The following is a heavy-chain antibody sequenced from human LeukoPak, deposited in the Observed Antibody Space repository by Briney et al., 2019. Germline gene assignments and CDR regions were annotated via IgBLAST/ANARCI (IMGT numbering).Heavy chain of an antibody. J-gene: IGHJ4*02. Sequence: GGSLRLSCAASGFTFSDYYMSWVRQAPGKGLEWVSYISSSGSAIYYADSVKGRFTISRDNAKNSLYLQMNSLRVEDTAVYYCARDFWSGSPDWGQGTLVTVSS. V-gene: IGHV3-11*04. CDR1: GFTFSDYY. CDR3: ARDFWSGSPD. CDR2: ISSSGSAI. D-gene: IGHD3-3*01.